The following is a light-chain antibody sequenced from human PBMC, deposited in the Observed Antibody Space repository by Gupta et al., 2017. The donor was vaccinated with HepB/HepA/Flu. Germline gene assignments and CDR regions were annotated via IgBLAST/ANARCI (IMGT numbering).Light chain of an antibody. CDR1: QGISSY. Sequence: AIRMTQSPSSFSASTGDRVTITCRASQGISSYLAWYQQKPGKAPKLLIYAASTLQSGVPSRFSGSGSGTDFTLTISCLQSEDFATYYCQQYYSYPPWTFRPRDQGGNQT. V-gene: IGKV1-8*01. CDR3: QQYYSYPPWT. CDR2: AAS. J-gene: IGKJ1*01.